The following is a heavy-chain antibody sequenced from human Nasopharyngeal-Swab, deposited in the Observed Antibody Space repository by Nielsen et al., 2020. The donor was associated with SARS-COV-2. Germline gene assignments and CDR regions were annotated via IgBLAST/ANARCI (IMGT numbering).Heavy chain of an antibody. V-gene: IGHV3-9*01. CDR3: ARGDTDLVTIRDY. CDR2: ISWNSGGI. Sequence: GGSLRLSCAASGFTFDDYAMHWVRQAPGKGLEWVSGISWNSGGIGYADSVKGRFTISRDNAKNSLYLQMNSLRAEDTAVYYCARGDTDLVTIRDYWGQGTLVTVSS. CDR1: GFTFDDYA. D-gene: IGHD5-18*01. J-gene: IGHJ4*02.